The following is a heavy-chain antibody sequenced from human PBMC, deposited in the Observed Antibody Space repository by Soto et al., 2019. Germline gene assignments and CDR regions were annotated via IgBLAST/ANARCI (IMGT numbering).Heavy chain of an antibody. CDR1: GYSFTTYW. Sequence: PGESLKISCKGSGYSFTTYWIGWVRQMPGKGLEWMGIIYPGDSDTRYSPSFQGQVTISADKSISTAYLQWSSLKASDTAMYYCARFGYKSGRAQNTVNTLYGMDVWGQGTTVTVSS. D-gene: IGHD4-17*01. CDR2: IYPGDSDT. V-gene: IGHV5-51*01. J-gene: IGHJ6*02. CDR3: ARFGYKSGRAQNTVNTLYGMDV.